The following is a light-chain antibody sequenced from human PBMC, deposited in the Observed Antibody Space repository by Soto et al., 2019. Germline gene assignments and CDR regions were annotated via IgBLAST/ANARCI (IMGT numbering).Light chain of an antibody. CDR2: AAS. CDR1: QSIARA. CDR3: QQSYSTPPWT. J-gene: IGKJ1*01. V-gene: IGKV1-39*01. Sequence: DIQMTQSPSSLSASVGDRVTITCRASQSIARALNWYQQKSGKAPKFLIYAASSLQNGVPSRFSGRGSGTDFTLTISSLQPEDSATYFCQQSYSTPPWTFGQGTKVEIK.